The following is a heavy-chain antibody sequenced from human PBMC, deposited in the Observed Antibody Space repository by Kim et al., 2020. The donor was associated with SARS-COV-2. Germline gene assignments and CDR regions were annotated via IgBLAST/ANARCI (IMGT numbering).Heavy chain of an antibody. D-gene: IGHD4-17*01. Sequence: GGSLRLSCVASGFTFSTYEFNWVRQTPGKGLGWVSYIIGSGGVKFYADSVKGRFIVSRDNAKNSLYLQMNSLRVEDTAVYYCAREKLTTVGDASELWGQGTMVTVSS. J-gene: IGHJ3*01. CDR2: IIGSGGVK. CDR3: AREKLTTVGDASEL. V-gene: IGHV3-48*03. CDR1: GFTFSTYE.